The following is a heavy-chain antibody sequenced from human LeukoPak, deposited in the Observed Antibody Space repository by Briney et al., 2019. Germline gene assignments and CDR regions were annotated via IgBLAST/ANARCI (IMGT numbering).Heavy chain of an antibody. CDR3: AIGAAAGHDAFDI. CDR2: IIPVFGTA. Sequence: SVKVSCKASGGTFSSYAISWVRQAPGQGLEWMGGIIPVFGTANYAQKFQGRVTITTDESTSTAYMELSSLRSEDTAVYYCAIGAAAGHDAFDIWGQGTMVPVSS. CDR1: GGTFSSYA. V-gene: IGHV1-69*05. J-gene: IGHJ3*02. D-gene: IGHD6-13*01.